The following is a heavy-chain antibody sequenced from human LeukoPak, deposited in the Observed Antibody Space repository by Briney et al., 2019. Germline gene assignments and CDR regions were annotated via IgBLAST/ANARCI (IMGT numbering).Heavy chain of an antibody. CDR1: GSTFNDYA. CDR2: IYWDGGGV. J-gene: IGHJ6*02. Sequence: PGGSLRLSCAVSGSTFNDYAMHWVRQAPGKGLEWVSGIYWDGGGVGYADSVKGRFTISRDKAKNSLYLQMNSLRPEDTALYYCGKDLKPGGVDVWGQGTTVTVSS. V-gene: IGHV3-9*01. CDR3: GKDLKPGGVDV.